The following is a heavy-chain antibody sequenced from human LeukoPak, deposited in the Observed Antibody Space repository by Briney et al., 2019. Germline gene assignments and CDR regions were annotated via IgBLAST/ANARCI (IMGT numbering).Heavy chain of an antibody. CDR1: GFTFSSYW. J-gene: IGHJ4*02. D-gene: IGHD3-10*01. Sequence: GGSLRLSCAASGFTFSSYWMSWVRQAPGKGLGWVANIKQDGSEKYYVDSVKGRFTISRDNAKNSLYLQMNSLRAEDTAVYYCARDGMVRGVMFVYWGQGTLVTVSS. V-gene: IGHV3-7*01. CDR2: IKQDGSEK. CDR3: ARDGMVRGVMFVY.